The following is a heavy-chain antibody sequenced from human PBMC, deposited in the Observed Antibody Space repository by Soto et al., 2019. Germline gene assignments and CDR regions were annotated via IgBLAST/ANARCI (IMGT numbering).Heavy chain of an antibody. CDR2: ISYDGSNK. V-gene: IGHV3-30*18. J-gene: IGHJ4*02. D-gene: IGHD1-26*01. CDR1: GFTFSSYG. CDR3: AEDGRGGSYYHYFDY. Sequence: QVQLVESGGGVVQPGRSLRLSCAASGFTFSSYGMHWVRQAPGKGLEWVAVISYDGSNKYYADSVKGRFTISRDNSKNTLYLQMSSLRAEDTAVYYCAEDGRGGSYYHYFDYWGQGTLVTVSS.